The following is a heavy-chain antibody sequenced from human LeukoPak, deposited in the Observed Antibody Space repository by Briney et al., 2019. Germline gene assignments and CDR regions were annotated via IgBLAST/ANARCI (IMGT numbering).Heavy chain of an antibody. V-gene: IGHV3-33*01. D-gene: IGHD5-24*01. CDR2: IWYDGSNK. CDR1: GFTFSSYG. CDR3: ARERRRDGYNYKDY. Sequence: PGRSLRLSCAASGFTFSSYGMHWVRQAPGKGLEWVAVIWYDGSNKYYADSVKGRFTISRDNSKNTLYLQMNSLRPEDTGLYYCARERRRDGYNYKDYWGQGTQVSVSS. J-gene: IGHJ4*02.